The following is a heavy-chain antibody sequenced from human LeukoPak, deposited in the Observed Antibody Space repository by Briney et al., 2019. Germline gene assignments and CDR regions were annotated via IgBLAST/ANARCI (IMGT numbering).Heavy chain of an antibody. D-gene: IGHD3-10*02. CDR2: ISWNSGSI. V-gene: IGHV3-9*01. J-gene: IGHJ3*02. CDR3: AKDSIVRGVTFDAFDI. Sequence: GGSLRLSCAASGFTFDDYAMHWVRQAPGKGLEWVSGISWNSGSIGYADSVKGRFTISRDNAKNSLYLQMNSLRAEDTALYYCAKDSIVRGVTFDAFDIWGQGTMVTVSS. CDR1: GFTFDDYA.